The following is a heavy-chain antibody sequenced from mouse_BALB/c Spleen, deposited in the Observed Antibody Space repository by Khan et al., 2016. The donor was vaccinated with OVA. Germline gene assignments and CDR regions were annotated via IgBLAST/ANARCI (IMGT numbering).Heavy chain of an antibody. V-gene: IGHV5-9*02. CDR3: TRPSYYGNPWFTY. Sequence: EVELVESGGGLVKPGGSLKLSCEVSGFAFNSYDMSWVRQTPEKRLEWVTTISSTGTYTYYTHSVKGRFTISRDTARNTLYLQINSLRSEDTALYYCTRPSYYGNPWFTYWGQGTLVTVAA. D-gene: IGHD2-10*01. CDR2: ISSTGTYT. CDR1: GFAFNSYD. J-gene: IGHJ3*01.